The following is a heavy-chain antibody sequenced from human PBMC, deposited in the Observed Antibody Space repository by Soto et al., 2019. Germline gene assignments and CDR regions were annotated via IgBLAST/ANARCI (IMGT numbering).Heavy chain of an antibody. Sequence: SETLSLTCTVSGGSISSGGYYWSWTRQHPGKGLEWIGYIYYSGSTYYNPSLKSRVTISVDTSKNQFSLKLSSVTAADTAVYYCARAVITMVREVDFDYWGQGTLVTVSS. J-gene: IGHJ4*02. D-gene: IGHD3-10*01. CDR2: IYYSGST. CDR3: ARAVITMVREVDFDY. CDR1: GGSISSGGYY. V-gene: IGHV4-31*03.